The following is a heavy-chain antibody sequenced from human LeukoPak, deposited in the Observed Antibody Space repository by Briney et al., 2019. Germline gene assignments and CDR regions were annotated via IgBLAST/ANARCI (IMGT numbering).Heavy chain of an antibody. CDR3: ARGDDGDFDY. CDR1: GFTFSSYA. Sequence: GGSLRLSCAASGFTFSSYAMHWVRQAPGKGLEWVAVISYDGSNKYYADSVKGRFTISRDNSKNTLYLQMNSLRAEDTAVYYCARGDDGDFDYWGQGTLVTVSS. J-gene: IGHJ4*02. D-gene: IGHD4-17*01. V-gene: IGHV3-30*07. CDR2: ISYDGSNK.